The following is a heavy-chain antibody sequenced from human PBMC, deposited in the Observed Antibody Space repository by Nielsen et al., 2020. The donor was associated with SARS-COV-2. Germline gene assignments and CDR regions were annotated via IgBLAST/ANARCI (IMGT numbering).Heavy chain of an antibody. CDR3: ARGSSGGSSSRKFGRPYYYYMDV. J-gene: IGHJ6*03. Sequence: SETLSLTCAVYGGTFSGYYWSWIRQPPGKGLEWIGEINHSGSTNYNPSLKSRVTISVDTSKNQFSLKLSSVTAADTAVYYCARGSSGGSSSRKFGRPYYYYMDVWGKGTTVTVSS. D-gene: IGHD6-6*01. CDR1: GGTFSGYY. V-gene: IGHV4-34*01. CDR2: INHSGST.